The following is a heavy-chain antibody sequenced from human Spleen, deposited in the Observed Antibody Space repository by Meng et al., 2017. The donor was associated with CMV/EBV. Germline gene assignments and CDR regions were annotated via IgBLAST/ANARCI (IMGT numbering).Heavy chain of an antibody. Sequence: SFSGYYRTWIRRPPGKGLEWIGEINHSGSTNYSPSLKSRVTISVDTSNNLFSLKLNSVTAADTAVYYCARDTVSYSDDRRRIYYYDYWGQGTLVTSPQ. CDR2: INHSGST. J-gene: IGHJ4*02. CDR1: SFSGYY. CDR3: ARDTVSYSDDRRRIYYYDY. D-gene: IGHD3-22*01. V-gene: IGHV4-34*01.